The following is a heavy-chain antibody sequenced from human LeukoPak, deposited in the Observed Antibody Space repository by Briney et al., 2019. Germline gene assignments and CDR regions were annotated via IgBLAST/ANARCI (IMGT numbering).Heavy chain of an antibody. J-gene: IGHJ4*02. CDR1: GGSISSGSYY. Sequence: SQTLSLTCTVSGGSISSGSYYWSWIRQPAGKGLEWIGRIYTSGSTNYNPSLKSRVTISVDTSKNQFSLKLSSVTAADTAVYYCAREVLAVAGIDYWGQGTLVTVSS. D-gene: IGHD6-19*01. CDR2: IYTSGST. V-gene: IGHV4-61*02. CDR3: AREVLAVAGIDY.